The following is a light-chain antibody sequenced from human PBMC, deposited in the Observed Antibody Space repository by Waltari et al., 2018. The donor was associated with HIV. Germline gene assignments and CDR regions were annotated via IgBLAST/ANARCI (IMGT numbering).Light chain of an antibody. CDR3: AAWDDSLKGGA. V-gene: IGLV1-44*01. J-gene: IGLJ1*01. CDR1: TSNIGGNT. CDR2: SNN. Sequence: QSVLAQPPSASGTPGQRVTISCSGSTSNIGGNTVSWYQQLPGTAPKLLIYSNNERPLGVPDRLSGSTSGTSASLVISVLQSEDESDYYCAAWDDSLKGGAFGTGTKVTVL.